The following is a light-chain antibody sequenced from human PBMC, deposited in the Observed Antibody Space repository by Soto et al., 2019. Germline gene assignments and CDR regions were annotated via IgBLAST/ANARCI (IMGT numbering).Light chain of an antibody. J-gene: IGLJ1*01. Sequence: QSVLTQPASVSGSPGQSITISCTGTSGDVGGYNYVSWYQHHPGKAPKLMIFEVSDRPSGVSDRFSGSKSGNTASLTISGLQAQDEADYYCISYTNSRIYVFGTGTKVTVL. V-gene: IGLV2-14*01. CDR2: EVS. CDR1: SGDVGGYNY. CDR3: ISYTNSRIYV.